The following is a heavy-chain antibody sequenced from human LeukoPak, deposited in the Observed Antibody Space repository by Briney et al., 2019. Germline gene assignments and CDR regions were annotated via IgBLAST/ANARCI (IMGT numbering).Heavy chain of an antibody. Sequence: PPETLSLTCTVSGGSISSYYWSWIRQPAGKGLEWIGRIYISGSTNYNPSLKSRVTMSVDTSKNQFSLKLSSVTAADTAVYYCARDPANGSFDYWGQGTLVTVSS. CDR2: IYISGST. D-gene: IGHD2-2*01. J-gene: IGHJ4*02. CDR1: GGSISSYY. V-gene: IGHV4-4*07. CDR3: ARDPANGSFDY.